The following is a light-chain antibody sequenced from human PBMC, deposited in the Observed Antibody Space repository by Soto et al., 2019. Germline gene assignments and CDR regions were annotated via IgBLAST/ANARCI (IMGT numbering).Light chain of an antibody. Sequence: EIVLTQSPDTLSLSPGEGATLSCRASQSVDNYLAWYQQRPGQAPRLLIYDASNRASGIPARFSGSGSGTEFTLTISSLQSEDFAVYYCQHYNTWPWTFGQGTKVDI. J-gene: IGKJ1*01. CDR3: QHYNTWPWT. CDR2: DAS. V-gene: IGKV3-11*01. CDR1: QSVDNY.